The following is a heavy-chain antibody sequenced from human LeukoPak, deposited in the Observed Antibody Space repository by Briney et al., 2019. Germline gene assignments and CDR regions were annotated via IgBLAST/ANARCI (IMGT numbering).Heavy chain of an antibody. Sequence: AGGSLRLSCAASGFTFSSYSMNWVRQAPGKGLEWVSSISSSSSYIYYADSVKGRFTISRDNAKNSLYLQMNSLRAEDTAVYYCARELWGYCSSTSCYGADYWGQGTLVTVSS. V-gene: IGHV3-21*01. D-gene: IGHD2-2*01. CDR2: ISSSSSYI. CDR1: GFTFSSYS. J-gene: IGHJ4*02. CDR3: ARELWGYCSSTSCYGADY.